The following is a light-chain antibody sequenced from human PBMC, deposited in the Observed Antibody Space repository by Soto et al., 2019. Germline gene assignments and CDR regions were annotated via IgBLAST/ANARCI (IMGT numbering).Light chain of an antibody. CDR1: QSVSTW. V-gene: IGKV1-5*03. Sequence: DIQMTQSPSTLSASVGDRVTITCRASQSVSTWLAWYQQKPGKAPKLLIYKASSLESGVPSRFSGSGSGTEFTLTISSLQPDDLATYYCQQYNSYSRTSGQGTKVEIK. J-gene: IGKJ1*01. CDR3: QQYNSYSRT. CDR2: KAS.